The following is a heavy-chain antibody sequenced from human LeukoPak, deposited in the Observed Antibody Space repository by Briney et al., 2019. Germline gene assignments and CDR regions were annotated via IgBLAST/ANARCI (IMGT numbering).Heavy chain of an antibody. CDR2: ISSSSSTI. Sequence: GSLRLYCSASGFTFISYSMNGFRQPPGKGRQGVSYISSSSSTICYADSVKGRFTISRDNAKNSLYLQMNSLRAEDTAVYYCALLHYYDSSGYFDAFDIWGQGTMVTISS. D-gene: IGHD3-22*01. J-gene: IGHJ3*02. V-gene: IGHV3-48*04. CDR1: GFTFISYS. CDR3: ALLHYYDSSGYFDAFDI.